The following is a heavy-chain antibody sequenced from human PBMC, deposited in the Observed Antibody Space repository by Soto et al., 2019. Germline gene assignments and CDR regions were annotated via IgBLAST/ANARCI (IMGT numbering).Heavy chain of an antibody. Sequence: EVQLAESGGGMVQPGGSLRLSCVASGFTFSSYDMHWVRQAPGKGLEYVSSISSNGGTTYYGNSVKGRFTISRDNSKNTLYLQMGSLRAEDIAVYYCVRRVSGNYDYWGQGTLVTVSP. CDR2: ISSNGGTT. J-gene: IGHJ4*02. D-gene: IGHD1-7*01. CDR3: VRRVSGNYDY. V-gene: IGHV3-64*01. CDR1: GFTFSSYD.